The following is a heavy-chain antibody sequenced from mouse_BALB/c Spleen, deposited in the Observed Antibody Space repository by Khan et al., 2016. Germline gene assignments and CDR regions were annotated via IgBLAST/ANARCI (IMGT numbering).Heavy chain of an antibody. D-gene: IGHD2-14*01. V-gene: IGHV5-4*02. CDR2: ISDGGSYT. J-gene: IGHJ3*01. CDR1: VFTFSDYY. CDR3: ARDDRWFAY. Sequence: EVELVESGGGLVKPGGSLKLSCAASVFTFSDYYMYWVRQTPEKRLAWVATISDGGSYTYYPDSVKGRFTIFRDNAKNNLYLQMSSLKSEDTAVYYCARDDRWFAYWGQGTLVTVSA.